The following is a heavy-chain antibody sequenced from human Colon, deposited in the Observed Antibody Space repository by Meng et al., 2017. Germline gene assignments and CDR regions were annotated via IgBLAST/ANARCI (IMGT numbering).Heavy chain of an antibody. CDR2: IYYSGST. D-gene: IGHD5-12*01. J-gene: IGHJ5*02. CDR1: GGSVISNSYY. V-gene: IGHV4-61*01. Sequence: VQRQEPGPGLVRPSETLSLTCTVSGGSVISNSYYWSWIRQPPGKGLEWIGFIYYSGSTNYNPSLKSRVTISVDTSKNQFSLKVSSVTAADTAVYYCARDSGYDKNWFDPWGQGTLVTVSS. CDR3: ARDSGYDKNWFDP.